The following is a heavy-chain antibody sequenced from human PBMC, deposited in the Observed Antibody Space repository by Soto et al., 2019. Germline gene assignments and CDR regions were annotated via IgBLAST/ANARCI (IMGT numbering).Heavy chain of an antibody. J-gene: IGHJ6*03. V-gene: IGHV3-9*01. Sequence: GGSLRLSCAASGFTFDDYAMHWVRQAPGKGLEWVSGISWNSGSIGYADSVKGRFTISRDNAKNSLYLQMNSLRAEDTALYYCAKDIGYEIYYYYMDVWGKGTTVTVSS. CDR1: GFTFDDYA. CDR3: AKDIGYEIYYYYMDV. CDR2: ISWNSGSI. D-gene: IGHD5-12*01.